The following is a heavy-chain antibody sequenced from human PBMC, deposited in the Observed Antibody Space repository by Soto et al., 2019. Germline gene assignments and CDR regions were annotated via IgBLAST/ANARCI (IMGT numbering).Heavy chain of an antibody. Sequence: SETLSLTCTVSGGSISSGGYYWSWIRQHPGKGLEWIGYIYYSGSTYYNPSLKSRVTISVDTSKNQFSLKLSSVTAADTAVYYCASRGVAAAGAWFDPWGQGTLVTVSS. J-gene: IGHJ5*02. CDR1: GGSISSGGYY. CDR3: ASRGVAAAGAWFDP. CDR2: IYYSGST. V-gene: IGHV4-31*03. D-gene: IGHD6-13*01.